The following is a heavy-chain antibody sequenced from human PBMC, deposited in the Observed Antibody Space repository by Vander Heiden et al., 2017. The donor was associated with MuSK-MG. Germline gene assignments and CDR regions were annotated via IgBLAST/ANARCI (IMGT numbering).Heavy chain of an antibody. D-gene: IGHD2-21*02. CDR3: ARRDSSLWYFDL. CDR2: IYYSGGT. CDR1: GGSISSSY. Sequence: QVQLQESGPGLVKPSETLSLTCTVSGGSISSSYWSWIRQPPGKGLEWIGYIYYSGGTNYNPALKSRVTISVDTSKNKFSLKMRSVTAADTAVYYSARRDSSLWYFDLWGRGTLVTVSS. V-gene: IGHV4-59*01. J-gene: IGHJ2*01.